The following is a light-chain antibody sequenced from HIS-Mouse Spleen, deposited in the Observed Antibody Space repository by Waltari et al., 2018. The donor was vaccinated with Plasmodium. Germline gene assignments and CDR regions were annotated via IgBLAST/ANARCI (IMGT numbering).Light chain of an antibody. CDR3: CSYAGSSTLV. CDR1: SMTVGSYNF. CDR2: EGS. V-gene: IGLV2-23*01. J-gene: IGLJ2*01. Sequence: SALTQPASVSGSPGQSTTIPCTGTSMTVGSYNFVSWYQQHPGKPPKRMIYEGSKRPSGVSNRFAGSKSGNTASLTISGRQAEDEADYYCCSYAGSSTLVFGGGTKLTVL.